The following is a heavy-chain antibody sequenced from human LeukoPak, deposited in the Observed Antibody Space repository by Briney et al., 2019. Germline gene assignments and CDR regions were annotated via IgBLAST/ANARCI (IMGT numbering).Heavy chain of an antibody. CDR3: ARSWAGMYYPFYYFAY. D-gene: IGHD1-26*01. Sequence: PSQTLSLTCTVSGGSISSGDYYWTWIRQPPGKGLDWIAEINHRGTTHYNPSLKSRVNISADTSKNQFSLHLDSVTAADTAVYSCARSWAGMYYPFYYFAYWGQGTLVSVSS. CDR1: GGSISSGDYY. J-gene: IGHJ4*02. V-gene: IGHV4-30-4*08. CDR2: INHRGTT.